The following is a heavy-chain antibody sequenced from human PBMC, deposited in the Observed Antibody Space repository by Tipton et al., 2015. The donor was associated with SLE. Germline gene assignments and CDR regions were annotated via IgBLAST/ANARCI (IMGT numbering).Heavy chain of an antibody. J-gene: IGHJ4*02. Sequence: SLRLSCAASGFTFSSHWMHWVRQAPGKGLVWVSRINGDGSTTNYADSVKGRFTISRDNAKNTLYLQMNSLRAEDTAVYYCARGLRGPDYWGQGTLVTVSS. CDR1: GFTFSSHW. V-gene: IGHV3-74*01. D-gene: IGHD4-17*01. CDR3: ARGLRGPDY. CDR2: INGDGSTT.